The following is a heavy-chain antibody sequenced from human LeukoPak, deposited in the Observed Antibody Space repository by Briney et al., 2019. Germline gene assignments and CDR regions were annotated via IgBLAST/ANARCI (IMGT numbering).Heavy chain of an antibody. V-gene: IGHV3-7*01. CDR2: IKQDGSEK. D-gene: IGHD1-14*01. J-gene: IGHJ5*02. CDR1: GFTFSDYF. Sequence: GGSLRLSCAASGFTFSDYFMSWVRQAPGKGLEWVANIKQDGSEKYYVDSAKGRFTISRDNAKNSLYLQMNSLRAEDTAVYYCARDDGILRFDPWGQGTLVTVSS. CDR3: ARDDGILRFDP.